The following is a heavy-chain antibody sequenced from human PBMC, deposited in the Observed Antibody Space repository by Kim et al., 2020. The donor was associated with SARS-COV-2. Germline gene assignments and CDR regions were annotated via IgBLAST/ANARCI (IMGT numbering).Heavy chain of an antibody. CDR2: IGTAGDT. CDR3: ARGSGYYDQAPFGY. D-gene: IGHD3-3*01. J-gene: IGHJ4*02. Sequence: GGSLRLSCAASGFTFSSYDMHWVRQATGKGLEWVSAIGTAGDTYYPGSVKGRFTISRENAKNSLYLQMNSLRAGDTAVYYCARGSGYYDQAPFGYWGQGTLVTVSS. CDR1: GFTFSSYD. V-gene: IGHV3-13*01.